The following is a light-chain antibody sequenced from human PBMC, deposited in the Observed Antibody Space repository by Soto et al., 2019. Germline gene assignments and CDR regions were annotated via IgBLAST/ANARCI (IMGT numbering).Light chain of an antibody. J-gene: IGLJ1*01. CDR2: DVT. Sequence: QSVRIQPASMSGSACQSTTISCTGTRGDVGGFDYVSWYQHQPGKAPKLIIYDVTSRPSGVSSHFSGSKSGNTASLTISGLLADDEAHYPCCSYTSSNPYVFGPGTKVTVL. CDR3: CSYTSSNPYV. CDR1: RGDVGGFDY. V-gene: IGLV2-14*03.